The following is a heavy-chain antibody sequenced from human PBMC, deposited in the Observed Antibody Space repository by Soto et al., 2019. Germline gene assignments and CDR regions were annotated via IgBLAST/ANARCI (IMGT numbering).Heavy chain of an antibody. CDR2: FDPEDGET. CDR3: ARGLFSGSFDY. J-gene: IGHJ4*02. CDR1: GYTLTELS. D-gene: IGHD3-22*01. Sequence: ASVKVSCKVSGYTLTELSMHWVRQAPGKGLEWMGGFDPEDGETIYAQKFQGRVTITADESTDTAYMELSSLRSEDTAVYYCARGLFSGSFDYWGQGTLVTVSS. V-gene: IGHV1-24*01.